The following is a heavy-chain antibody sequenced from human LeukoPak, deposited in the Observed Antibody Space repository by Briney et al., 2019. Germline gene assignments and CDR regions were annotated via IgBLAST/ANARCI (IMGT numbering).Heavy chain of an antibody. CDR3: AKGDIVVGTAAMPIDY. Sequence: GGSLRLSCAASGFTFSSYAMSWVRQAPGKGLEWVSAISGSGGSTYYADSVKGRFTISRDKSKNKLYLQMKSMRAEDKDIYYCAKGDIVVGTAAMPIDYWGQGTLVTVSS. CDR2: ISGSGGST. CDR1: GFTFSSYA. V-gene: IGHV3-23*01. D-gene: IGHD2-2*01. J-gene: IGHJ4*02.